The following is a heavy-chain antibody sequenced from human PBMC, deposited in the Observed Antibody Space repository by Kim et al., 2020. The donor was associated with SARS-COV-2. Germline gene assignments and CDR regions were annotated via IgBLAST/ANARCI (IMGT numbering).Heavy chain of an antibody. CDR2: IKQDGSEK. V-gene: IGHV3-7*03. CDR3: ARGGCSGGSCYWDTNQEEFDP. CDR1: GFTFSSYW. J-gene: IGHJ5*02. Sequence: GGSLRLSCAASGFTFSSYWMSWVRQAPGKGLEWVANIKQDGSEKYYVDSVKGRFTISRDNAKNSLYLQMNSLRAEDTAVYYCARGGCSGGSCYWDTNQEEFDPWGQGTLVTVSS. D-gene: IGHD2-15*01.